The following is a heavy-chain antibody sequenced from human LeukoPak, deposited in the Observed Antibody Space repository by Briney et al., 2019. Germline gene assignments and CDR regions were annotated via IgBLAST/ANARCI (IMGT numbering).Heavy chain of an antibody. J-gene: IGHJ6*03. Sequence: PGGSLRLSCAASGFTVSSNYMSWVRQAPGKGLEWVSVIYSGGSTYYADSVKGRFTISRDNSKNTLYLQMNSLRAEDTAVYYCASGSHTAMVTYYYYYMDVWGKGTTVTISS. V-gene: IGHV3-53*01. CDR2: IYSGGST. CDR3: ASGSHTAMVTYYYYYMDV. CDR1: GFTVSSNY. D-gene: IGHD5-18*01.